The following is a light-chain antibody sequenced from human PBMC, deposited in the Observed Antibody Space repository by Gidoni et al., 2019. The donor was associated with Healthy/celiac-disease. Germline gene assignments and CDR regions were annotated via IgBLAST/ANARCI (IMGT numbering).Light chain of an antibody. CDR2: SNN. CDR1: SSHIGSNY. V-gene: IGLV1-47*02. Sequence: QSVLTQPPSASRTPGQRVTISCSGSSSHIGSNYVYWYQQLPGTAPKLLIYSNNQRPSGVPDRFSGSKSGTSASLAISGLRSEDEADYYCAAWDDSLSGPVFGGGTKLTVL. CDR3: AAWDDSLSGPV. J-gene: IGLJ3*02.